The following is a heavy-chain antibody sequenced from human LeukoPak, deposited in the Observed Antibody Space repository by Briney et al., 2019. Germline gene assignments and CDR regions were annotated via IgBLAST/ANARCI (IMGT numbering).Heavy chain of an antibody. CDR1: GFTFINYG. D-gene: IGHD4-17*01. Sequence: GGSLRLSCAASGFTFINYGMHWVRQASGKGLEWVAVISYDGSNKYYGDSVKGRFAISRDNSKNTLYLQMNSLRAEDSAVYYCVKDMWTTVTTTPGGYWGQGTLVTVSS. CDR2: ISYDGSNK. V-gene: IGHV3-30*18. J-gene: IGHJ4*02. CDR3: VKDMWTTVTTTPGGY.